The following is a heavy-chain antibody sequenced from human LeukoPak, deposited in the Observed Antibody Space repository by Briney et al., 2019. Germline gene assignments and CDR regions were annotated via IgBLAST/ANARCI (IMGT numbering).Heavy chain of an antibody. V-gene: IGHV3-7*04. CDR2: IKQDGSEK. CDR3: ARVPGYDFWSGYYYTPMHPYYFDY. Sequence: GGSLRLSCAASGFTFSSYWMSWVRQAPGKGLEWVANIKQDGSEKYYVDSVNGRFTISRDNAKNSLYLQMNSLRAEDTAVYYCARVPGYDFWSGYYYTPMHPYYFDYWGQGTLVTVSS. J-gene: IGHJ4*02. D-gene: IGHD3-3*01. CDR1: GFTFSSYW.